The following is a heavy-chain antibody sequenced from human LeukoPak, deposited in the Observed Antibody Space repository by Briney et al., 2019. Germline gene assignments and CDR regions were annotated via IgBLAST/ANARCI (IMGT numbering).Heavy chain of an antibody. V-gene: IGHV4-59*01. CDR1: GGSISSYY. Sequence: PSETLSLTCTVSGGSISSYYWSWIRQPPGKGLEWIGYIYYSGSTKYNPSLKGRVTISVDTSKNQFSLKVSSVTAADTAVYYCATRRIAVAAPFDFWGQGTLVTVSS. CDR3: ATRRIAVAAPFDF. D-gene: IGHD6-19*01. CDR2: IYYSGST. J-gene: IGHJ4*02.